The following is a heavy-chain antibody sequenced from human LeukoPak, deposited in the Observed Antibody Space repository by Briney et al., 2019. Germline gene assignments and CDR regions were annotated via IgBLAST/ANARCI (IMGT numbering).Heavy chain of an antibody. CDR3: AKDMGRRSIAVDGPKYRSAWYLDY. CDR2: ISSTGGTA. V-gene: IGHV3-23*01. CDR1: GFTFTSYS. D-gene: IGHD6-13*01. J-gene: IGHJ4*02. Sequence: GGSLRLSCAASGFTFTSYSMNWVRQAPGKGLEWVSAISSTGGTAYYADSVKGRFTISRDNSKNTLYLQMNSLRAEDTAMYYCAKDMGRRSIAVDGPKYRSAWYLDYWGQGTLVTVSS.